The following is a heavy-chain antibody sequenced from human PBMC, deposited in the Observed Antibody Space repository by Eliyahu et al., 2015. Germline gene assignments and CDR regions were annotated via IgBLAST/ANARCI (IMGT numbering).Heavy chain of an antibody. CDR2: ISFDGRNK. CDR3: AKDLGYCSGSGCHGIQYTTYSYRGAFDI. Sequence: QGQLAESGGGVVQSGRSRRLSCAASGFIFVTXGXXWVRXAPGXGLXWVAFISFDGRNKIYADSVRGRFTVSRDDSGSTVYLQMNDLRPEDTALYFCAKDLGYCSGSGCHGIQYTTYSYRGAFDIWGPGTMLTVSS. J-gene: IGHJ3*02. D-gene: IGHD2-15*01. CDR1: GFIFVTXG. V-gene: IGHV3-30*18.